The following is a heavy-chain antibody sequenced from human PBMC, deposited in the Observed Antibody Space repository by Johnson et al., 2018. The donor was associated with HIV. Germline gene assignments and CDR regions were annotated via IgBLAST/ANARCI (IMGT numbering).Heavy chain of an antibody. CDR2: ISYDGSNK. J-gene: IGHJ3*02. Sequence: QVQVVESGGGVVQPGRSLRLSCSASGFTFSSYGMHWVRQAPGKGLEWVAVISYDGSNKYYADSVKGRFTISRDNSKNTLYMQMNSLRAEDTAVYYCARENRSGYHDALDIWCQGTLVTVSS. D-gene: IGHD3-22*01. V-gene: IGHV3-30*03. CDR3: ARENRSGYHDALDI. CDR1: GFTFSSYG.